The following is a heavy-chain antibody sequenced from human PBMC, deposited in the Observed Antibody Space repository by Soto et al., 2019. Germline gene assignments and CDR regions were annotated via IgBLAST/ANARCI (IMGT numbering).Heavy chain of an antibody. V-gene: IGHV3-21*06. CDR2: ISSSSDYI. CDR3: ARARVYATGPLDF. CDR1: GFTFTSYT. D-gene: IGHD6-13*01. Sequence: WGSLRLSCAASGFTFTSYTINFVRHSPGKWLEWVSSISSSSDYIYYADSMKGRVTISRDNAKNSLFLDMNSLTGEDTAVYYCARARVYATGPLDFWGQGTLVTVSS. J-gene: IGHJ4*02.